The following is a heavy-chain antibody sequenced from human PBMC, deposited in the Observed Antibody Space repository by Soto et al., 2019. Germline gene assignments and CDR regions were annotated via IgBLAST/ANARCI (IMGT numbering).Heavy chain of an antibody. J-gene: IGHJ4*02. CDR1: GGSISSSSYY. Sequence: QLQLQESGPGLVKPSETLSLTCTVSGGSISSSSYYWGWIRQPPGKGLEWIGNIYYSGSTYYNPSLKSRVTISVDTSKNQFFLKLTSVTAADTAVYYCARLTTRGEGYYWGQGTLVTVSS. CDR3: ARLTTRGEGYY. D-gene: IGHD3-10*01. V-gene: IGHV4-39*01. CDR2: IYYSGST.